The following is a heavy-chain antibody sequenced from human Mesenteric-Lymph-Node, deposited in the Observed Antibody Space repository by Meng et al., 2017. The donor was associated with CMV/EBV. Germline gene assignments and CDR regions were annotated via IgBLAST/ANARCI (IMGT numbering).Heavy chain of an antibody. CDR3: ARGSSYDILTGYFDY. CDR1: GWSFSGYY. D-gene: IGHD3-9*01. CDR2: INHSGST. V-gene: IGHV4-34*01. Sequence: QVRLHQWGAGLLEPSATLAVTCAVYGWSFSGYYWNWIRQSPEKGLEWIGEINHSGSTTYNPSFTSRIIISVDTSTNQISLNMSSVTAADTAVYYCARGSSYDILTGYFDYWGQGALVTVSS. J-gene: IGHJ4*02.